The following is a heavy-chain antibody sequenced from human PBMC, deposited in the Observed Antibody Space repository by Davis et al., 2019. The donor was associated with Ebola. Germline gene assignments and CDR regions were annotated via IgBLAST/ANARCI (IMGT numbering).Heavy chain of an antibody. Sequence: SETLSLTCAVYGGSFSGHYWNWIRQPPGKGLEWIGEINHTGKTNYNPSLKSRLTISVDTSKNQFSLKLSSVTAADTAVYYCARVVRGGSLDYWGQGTLVTVSS. J-gene: IGHJ4*02. CDR3: ARVVRGGSLDY. V-gene: IGHV4-34*01. D-gene: IGHD1-26*01. CDR1: GGSFSGHY. CDR2: INHTGKT.